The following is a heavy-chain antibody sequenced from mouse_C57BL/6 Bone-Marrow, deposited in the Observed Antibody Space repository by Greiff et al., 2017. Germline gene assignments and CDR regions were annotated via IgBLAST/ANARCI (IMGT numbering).Heavy chain of an antibody. CDR1: GYSFTDYN. Sequence: EVKLMESGPELVKPGASVKISCKASGYSFTDYNMNWVKQSNGKSLEWIGVINPNNGTTSYNQKFKGKATLTVDQSSSTAYMQLNSLTSEAAAVYYSAPGGGRGGFDYWGQGTTLTVSS. V-gene: IGHV1-39*01. J-gene: IGHJ2*01. D-gene: IGHD3-3*01. CDR2: INPNNGTT. CDR3: APGGGRGGFDY.